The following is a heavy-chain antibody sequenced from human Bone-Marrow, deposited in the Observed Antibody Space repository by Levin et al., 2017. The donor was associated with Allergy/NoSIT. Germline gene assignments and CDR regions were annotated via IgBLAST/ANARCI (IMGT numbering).Heavy chain of an antibody. CDR3: ARGGARLSTSPRLNWFDP. Sequence: GGSLRLSCAASGFTFSRYWMSWVRQAPGKGLEWVANIKQDGSEKYYVDSVKGRFTISRDNAKNSLYLQLNSLRAEDTAVYYCARGGARLSTSPRLNWFDPWGQGTLVTVSS. CDR1: GFTFSRYW. V-gene: IGHV3-7*04. D-gene: IGHD6-6*01. CDR2: IKQDGSEK. J-gene: IGHJ5*02.